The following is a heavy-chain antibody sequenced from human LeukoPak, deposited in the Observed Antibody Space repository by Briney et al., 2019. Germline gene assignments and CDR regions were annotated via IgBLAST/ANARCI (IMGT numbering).Heavy chain of an antibody. D-gene: IGHD1-26*01. J-gene: IGHJ4*02. CDR2: ISAYNGNT. CDR3: ARDPLVGATDY. Sequence: ASVKVSCEASGYTFTSYGISWVRQAPGQGLEWMGWISAYNGNTNYAQKLQGRVTMTTDTSTSTAYVELRSLRSDDTAVYYCARDPLVGATDYWGQGTLVTVSS. V-gene: IGHV1-18*01. CDR1: GYTFTSYG.